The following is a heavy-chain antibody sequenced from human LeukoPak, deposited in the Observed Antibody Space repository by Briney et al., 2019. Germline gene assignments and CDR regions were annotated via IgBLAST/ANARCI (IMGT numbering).Heavy chain of an antibody. J-gene: IGHJ6*02. CDR2: ISYDGSNK. CDR3: ANTYSSSKAYGMDV. CDR1: GFTFSSYG. Sequence: GGSLRLSCAASGFTFSSYGMHWVRQAPGKGLEWVAVISYDGSNKYYADSVKGRFTISRDNSKNTLYLQMNSLRAEDTAVYYCANTYSSSKAYGMDVWGQGTTVTVSS. V-gene: IGHV3-30*18. D-gene: IGHD6-6*01.